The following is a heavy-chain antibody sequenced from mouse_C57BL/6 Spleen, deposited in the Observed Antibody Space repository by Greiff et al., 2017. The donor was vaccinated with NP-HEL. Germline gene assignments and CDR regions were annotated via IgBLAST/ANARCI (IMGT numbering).Heavy chain of an antibody. Sequence: VQLQQPGAELVKPGASVKLSCKASGYTFTSYWMQWVKQRPGQGLEWIGEIDPSDSYTNYNQKFKGKATLTVDTSSSTAYMQLSSLTSEDSAVYYCARSGVALYYGYDDAYWGQGTLVTVSA. CDR1: GYTFTSYW. CDR3: ARSGVALYYGYDDAY. D-gene: IGHD2-2*01. V-gene: IGHV1-50*01. J-gene: IGHJ3*01. CDR2: IDPSDSYT.